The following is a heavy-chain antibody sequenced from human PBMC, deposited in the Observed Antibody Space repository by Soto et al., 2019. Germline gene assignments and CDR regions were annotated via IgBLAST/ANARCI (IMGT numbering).Heavy chain of an antibody. D-gene: IGHD6-13*01. CDR2: IYYSGST. J-gene: IGHJ4*02. CDR3: ASLLSWYDEFGIFDY. V-gene: IGHV4-30-4*01. CDR1: GGSISSGDYY. Sequence: KPSETLSLTCTVSGGSISSGDYYWSWIRQPPGKGLEWIGYIYYSGSTYYNPSLKSRVTISVDTSKNQFSLKLSSVTAADTAVYYCASLLSWYDEFGIFDYWGQGTLVTVSS.